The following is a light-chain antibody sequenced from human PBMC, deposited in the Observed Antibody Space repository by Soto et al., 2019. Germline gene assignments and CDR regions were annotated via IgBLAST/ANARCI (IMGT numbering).Light chain of an antibody. V-gene: IGKV3-20*01. CDR2: GAS. CDR3: QQYKNWPPIT. J-gene: IGKJ5*01. CDR1: QSVSSSY. Sequence: EIVLTQSPGTLSLYPGERATLSCRASQSVSSSYLAWYQQKPGQAPRLLIYGASSRATGIPDRFSGSGSGTDFTLTISSLQSEDFAVYFCQQYKNWPPITFGQGTRLEIK.